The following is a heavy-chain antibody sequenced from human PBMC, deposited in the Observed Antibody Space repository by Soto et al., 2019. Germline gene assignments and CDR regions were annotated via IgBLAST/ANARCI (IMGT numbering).Heavy chain of an antibody. CDR2: INPNSGGT. CDR3: AREKGNYYDSSGPFDY. J-gene: IGHJ4*02. CDR1: GYTFTGYY. Sequence: ASVKVSCKASGYTFTGYYMHWVRQAPGRGLEWMGWINPNSGGTNYAQKFQGRVTMTRDTSISTAYMELSRLRSDDTAVYYCAREKGNYYDSSGPFDYWGQGTLVTVSS. V-gene: IGHV1-2*02. D-gene: IGHD3-22*01.